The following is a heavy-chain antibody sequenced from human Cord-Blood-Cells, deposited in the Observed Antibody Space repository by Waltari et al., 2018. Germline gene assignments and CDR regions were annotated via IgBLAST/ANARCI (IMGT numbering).Heavy chain of an antibody. D-gene: IGHD2-15*01. CDR2: MNPNSGNT. V-gene: IGHV1-8*01. CDR3: ARGCSGGSCYPYYYYGMDV. Sequence: QVQLVQSGAEVKKLGASVKVSCKASGYTFTSYDINWVRQATGQGLEWMGWMNPNSGNTGYSQKFQGRVTMTRNTSISTAYMELSSLRSEDTAVYYCARGCSGGSCYPYYYYGMDVWGQGTTVTVSS. J-gene: IGHJ6*02. CDR1: GYTFTSYD.